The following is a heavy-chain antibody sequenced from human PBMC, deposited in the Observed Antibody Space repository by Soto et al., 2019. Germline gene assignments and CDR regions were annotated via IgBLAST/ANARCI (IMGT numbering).Heavy chain of an antibody. CDR1: GYTFTTYG. Sequence: ASVKVSCKTSGYTFTTYGISSVRQAPGQGLEWMGWISTYDDTTNYAQELQGRLTMTTDTSTSIAYMELRSLRFDDTAVYYCATAAGGTFDYWGQGTLVTVSS. CDR3: ATAAGGTFDY. D-gene: IGHD6-13*01. J-gene: IGHJ4*02. V-gene: IGHV1-18*01. CDR2: ISTYDDTT.